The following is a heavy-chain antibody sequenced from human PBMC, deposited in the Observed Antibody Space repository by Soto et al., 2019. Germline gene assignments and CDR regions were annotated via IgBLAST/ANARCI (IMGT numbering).Heavy chain of an antibody. V-gene: IGHV4-59*08. J-gene: IGHJ4*02. CDR2: VYYTGIA. CDR3: TRRIVSTETFDY. D-gene: IGHD5-12*01. CDR1: GGSLTSYY. Sequence: PSETLSLTCTVSGGSLTSYYGRWIRQPPGKGVEWIGFVYYTGIARYNPSLKTRGTISVDTSKNQFSPKMTSVTAADTAIYFCTRRIVSTETFDYWGQGTLVTVS.